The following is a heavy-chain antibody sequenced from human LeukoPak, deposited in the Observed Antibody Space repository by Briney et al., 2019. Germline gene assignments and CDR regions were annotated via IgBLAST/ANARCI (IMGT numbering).Heavy chain of an antibody. D-gene: IGHD6-13*01. V-gene: IGHV1-18*01. CDR3: ARDVRPPLQAAGILYADP. J-gene: IGHJ5*02. CDR1: GYTFTSYG. CDR2: ISAYNGNT. Sequence: GASVKVSCKASGYTFTSYGISWVRQAPGQGLEWMGWISAYNGNTNYAQKLQGRVTMTTDTSTSTAYMELRSLRSDDTAVYYCARDVRPPLQAAGILYADPWGQGTLVTVSS.